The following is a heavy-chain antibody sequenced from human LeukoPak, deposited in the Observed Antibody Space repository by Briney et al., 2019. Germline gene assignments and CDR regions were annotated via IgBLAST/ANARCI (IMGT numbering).Heavy chain of an antibody. CDR3: ARVVDYYDSSAYFDALDI. CDR2: ISWHSTSR. V-gene: IGHV3-20*04. Sequence: PGGSLRLSCAASGFSFHDSGMTWVRQVPGKGPEWVSGISWHSTSRGYADSVKGRFTISRDNAKNSLYLQMSSLRAEDTALYYCARVVDYYDSSAYFDALDIWGQGTMVTVSS. J-gene: IGHJ3*02. D-gene: IGHD3-22*01. CDR1: GFSFHDSG.